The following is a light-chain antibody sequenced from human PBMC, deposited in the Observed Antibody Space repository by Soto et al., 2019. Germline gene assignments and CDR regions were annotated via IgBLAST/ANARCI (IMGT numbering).Light chain of an antibody. CDR1: NSDVGGYNY. J-gene: IGLJ2*01. CDR2: EVS. V-gene: IGLV2-8*01. Sequence: QSALTQPPSASGSPGQSVTISCTGTNSDVGGYNYVSWYQQHPGKAPNLMIYEVSKRPSGVPDRFSGSKSGNTASLTVSGRQAEDEGEYYCSSYAGSSSLLFGGGTKLTVL. CDR3: SSYAGSSSLL.